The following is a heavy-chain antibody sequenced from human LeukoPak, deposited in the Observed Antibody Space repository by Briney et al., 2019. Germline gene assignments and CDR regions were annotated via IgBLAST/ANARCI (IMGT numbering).Heavy chain of an antibody. CDR2: IYHSGST. J-gene: IGHJ4*02. V-gene: IGHV4-30-2*01. CDR1: GGAISSGGYS. D-gene: IGHD3-22*01. Sequence: SETLSLTCAVSGGAISSGGYSWSWIRQPPGKGLEWIGYIYHSGSTYYNPSLKCRVTISVDRSKNQFSLKLSSVTAADTAVYYCARVDSSGYHFDYWGQGTLVTVSS. CDR3: ARVDSSGYHFDY.